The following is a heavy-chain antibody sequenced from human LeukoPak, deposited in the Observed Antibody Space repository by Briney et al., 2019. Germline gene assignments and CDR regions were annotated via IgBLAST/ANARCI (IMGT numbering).Heavy chain of an antibody. Sequence: GASVKVSCKASGYTFTSYYMHSVRQAPGQGLEWMGIINPSGGSTSYAQKFQGRVTMTRDTSTSTVYMELSSLRSEDTAVYYCARGGYDSSGYYSKSAYFDYWGQGTLVTVSS. J-gene: IGHJ4*02. CDR3: ARGGYDSSGYYSKSAYFDY. CDR2: INPSGGST. CDR1: GYTFTSYY. V-gene: IGHV1-46*01. D-gene: IGHD3-22*01.